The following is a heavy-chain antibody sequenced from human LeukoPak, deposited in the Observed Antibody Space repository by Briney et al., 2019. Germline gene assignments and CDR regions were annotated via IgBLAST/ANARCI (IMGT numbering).Heavy chain of an antibody. CDR1: GGSISSYY. Sequence: SETLSLTCTVSGGSISSYYWSWIRQPPGKGLEWIGYIYYSGSTNYNPSLKSRVTISVDTSKNQFSLKLSSVTAADTAVYYCASIPGYWGQGTLSPSPQ. V-gene: IGHV4-59*01. CDR3: ASIPGY. CDR2: IYYSGST. J-gene: IGHJ4*02. D-gene: IGHD2-2*02.